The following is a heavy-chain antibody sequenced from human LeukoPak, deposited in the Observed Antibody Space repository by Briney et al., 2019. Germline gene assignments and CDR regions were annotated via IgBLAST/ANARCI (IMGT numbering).Heavy chain of an antibody. CDR1: GGSISSSDYY. Sequence: SDTLSLTCIVSGGSISSSDYYWGWIRQPPGKGLEWIATIYYSGSTYYNPSLRSRVTISVDTFKNQFSLRLTSVTAADTAVYYCASYLRGSYFDYWGQGTLVTVSS. V-gene: IGHV4-39*01. CDR2: IYYSGST. D-gene: IGHD3-16*01. CDR3: ASYLRGSYFDY. J-gene: IGHJ4*02.